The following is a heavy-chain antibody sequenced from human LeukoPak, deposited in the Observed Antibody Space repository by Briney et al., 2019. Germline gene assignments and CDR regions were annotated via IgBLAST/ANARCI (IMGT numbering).Heavy chain of an antibody. CDR1: GYTFIGYY. D-gene: IGHD4-17*01. V-gene: IGHV1-2*02. CDR2: INPNSGDT. Sequence: ASVKVSCKASGYTFIGYYMHWVRQAPGQGLEWMGWINPNSGDTNYAQKFQGRVTMTRDTSISTAYMELSRLRSDDTAVYYCARQTTATLLFDFWGQGTLVTVSS. J-gene: IGHJ4*02. CDR3: ARQTTATLLFDF.